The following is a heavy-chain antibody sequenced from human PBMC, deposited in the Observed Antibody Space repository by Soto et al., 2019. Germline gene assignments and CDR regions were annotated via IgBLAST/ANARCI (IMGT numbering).Heavy chain of an antibody. J-gene: IGHJ4*02. CDR3: ARSSKLYYFDDSSYIDF. Sequence: ASVKVSCKASGYNINTYAMHWVRQAPGQRLEWMGWMNTGDVNAKYSQRFQGRVTFTKDTSANTAYMELRSLTSEDTAVYYCARSSKLYYFDDSSYIDFWGQGTPVTVSS. V-gene: IGHV1-3*04. CDR1: GYNINTYA. CDR2: MNTGDVNA. D-gene: IGHD3-22*01.